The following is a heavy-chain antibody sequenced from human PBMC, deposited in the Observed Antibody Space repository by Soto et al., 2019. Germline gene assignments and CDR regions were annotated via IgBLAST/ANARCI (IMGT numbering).Heavy chain of an antibody. D-gene: IGHD3-22*01. CDR2: IKPDGGQK. CDR3: ARGDYYDTSGPFSEAFDI. J-gene: IGHJ3*02. V-gene: IGHV3-7*04. CDR1: GFTFSSYW. Sequence: QLVESGGGLVQPGGSLRLSCAASGFTFSSYWMSWVRQAPGKGLEWVANIKPDGGQKWYVDSVKGRFTISRDNAKKLLYLQMNSLRAEDTAVYYCARGDYYDTSGPFSEAFDIWGQGTMVTVSS.